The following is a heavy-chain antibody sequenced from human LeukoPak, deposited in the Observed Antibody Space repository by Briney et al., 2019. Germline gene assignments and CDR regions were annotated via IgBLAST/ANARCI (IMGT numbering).Heavy chain of an antibody. V-gene: IGHV1-24*01. CDR2: FDPEDGET. D-gene: IGHD6-19*01. Sequence: GASVKVSCKVSGYTLTELCMHWVRQAPGKGLEWMGGFDPEDGETIYAQKFQGRVTMTEDTSTDTAYMELSSLRSEDTAVYYCATVVLHSSGWYYFDYWGQGTLVTVSS. J-gene: IGHJ4*02. CDR3: ATVVLHSSGWYYFDY. CDR1: GYTLTELC.